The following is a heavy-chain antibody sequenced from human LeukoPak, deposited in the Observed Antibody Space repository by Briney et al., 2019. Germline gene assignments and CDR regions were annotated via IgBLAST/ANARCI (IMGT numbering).Heavy chain of an antibody. CDR1: GFTFSIYA. CDR3: AKDTQRGSYGY. Sequence: GGSLRLSCAASGFTFSIYAMSWVRQAPGKGLEWVSDIDGSGVTTYYANSVKGRFTISRDNSKNTLYLQMNSLRAEDTAVYYCAKDTQRGSYGYWGQGTLVTVSS. CDR2: IDGSGVTT. V-gene: IGHV3-23*01. J-gene: IGHJ4*02. D-gene: IGHD1-26*01.